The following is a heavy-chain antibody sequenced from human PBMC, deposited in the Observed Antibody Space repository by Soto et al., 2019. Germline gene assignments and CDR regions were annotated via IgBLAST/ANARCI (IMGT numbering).Heavy chain of an antibody. CDR2: IWYDGSNK. CDR3: AREHDSSGYWRKFFDY. V-gene: IGHV3-33*01. CDR1: GFTFSSCG. Sequence: PAESVRQSFTPSGFTFSSCGMHRVRQAPGKGLEWVAVIWYDGSNKYYADSVKGRFTISRDNSKNTLYLQMNSLRAEDTAVYYCAREHDSSGYWRKFFDYWGQGT. D-gene: IGHD3-22*01. J-gene: IGHJ4*02.